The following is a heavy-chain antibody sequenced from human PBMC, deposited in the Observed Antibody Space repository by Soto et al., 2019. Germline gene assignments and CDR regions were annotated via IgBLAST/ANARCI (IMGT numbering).Heavy chain of an antibody. Sequence: VESLKISCNGSGYSFTSYWIGWVRQMPWKGLEWMGIIYPGDSDTRYSPSFQGQVTISADKSISTAYLQWSSLKASDTAMYYCARLRGSLNYYYGMDVWGQGTTVTVSS. D-gene: IGHD1-26*01. CDR1: GYSFTSYW. J-gene: IGHJ6*02. CDR3: ARLRGSLNYYYGMDV. CDR2: IYPGDSDT. V-gene: IGHV5-51*01.